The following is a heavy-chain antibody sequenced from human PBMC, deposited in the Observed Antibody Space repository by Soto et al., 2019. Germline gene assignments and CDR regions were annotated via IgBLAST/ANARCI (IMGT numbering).Heavy chain of an antibody. J-gene: IGHJ3*02. CDR1: GFTLYFYG. CDR2: LNSDGSST. D-gene: IGHD6-19*01. CDR3: ARVRMAGDFDI. Sequence: GGSLRLSCDASGFTLYFYGMHWVRQAPGKGLVRVTRLNSDGSSTTYADSVKGRFTISRDSAKNTFYLQMNSLLAEDTAVYYCARVRMAGDFDIWGQGTVVTVS. V-gene: IGHV3-74*01.